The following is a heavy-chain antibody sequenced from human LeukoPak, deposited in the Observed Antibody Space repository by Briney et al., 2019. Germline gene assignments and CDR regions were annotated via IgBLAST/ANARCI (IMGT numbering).Heavy chain of an antibody. CDR3: AREGAMVSNDAFDI. CDR1: GFTFSSYE. J-gene: IGHJ3*02. V-gene: IGHV3-48*03. D-gene: IGHD5-18*01. CDR2: ISSSGSTI. Sequence: GGSLRLSCAASGFTFSSYEMNWVRQAPGKGLEWVSYISSSGSTIYYADSVKGRFTISRDNAKNSLYLQMNSLRAEDTAVYYCAREGAMVSNDAFDIWGQGTMVTVSS.